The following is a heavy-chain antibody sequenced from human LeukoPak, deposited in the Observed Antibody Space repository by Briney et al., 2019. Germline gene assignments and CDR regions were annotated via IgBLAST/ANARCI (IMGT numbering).Heavy chain of an antibody. Sequence: SQTLSLTCAVSGGSISSGGYSWSWIRQPPGKGLEWIGYIYHSGSTYYNPSLKSRVTISVDRSKNQFSLKLSSVTAADTAVYYCAGGGSGSYLDYWGQGTLVTVSS. CDR2: IYHSGST. V-gene: IGHV4-30-2*01. CDR1: GGSISSGGYS. CDR3: AGGGSGSYLDY. J-gene: IGHJ4*02. D-gene: IGHD3-10*01.